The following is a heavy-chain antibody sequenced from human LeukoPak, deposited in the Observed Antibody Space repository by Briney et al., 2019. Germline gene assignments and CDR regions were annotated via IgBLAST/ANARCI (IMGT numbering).Heavy chain of an antibody. CDR1: GYTFTSYD. D-gene: IGHD3-3*01. CDR3: ARVENNYDFWRGGGYYYYYMDV. Sequence: GASVKVSCKASGYTFTSYDINWVRQATGQGLEWMGWMNPNSGNTGYAQKFQGRVTITRNTSISTAYMELSSLRSEDTAVYYCARVENNYDFWRGGGYYYYYMDVWGKGTTVTVSS. J-gene: IGHJ6*03. CDR2: MNPNSGNT. V-gene: IGHV1-8*03.